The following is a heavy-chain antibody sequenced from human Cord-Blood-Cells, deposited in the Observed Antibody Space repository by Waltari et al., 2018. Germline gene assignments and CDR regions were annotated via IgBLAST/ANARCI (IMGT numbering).Heavy chain of an antibody. V-gene: IGHV4-59*01. CDR2: IYYSGST. CDR1: GGPISSYY. Sequence: QVQLQESGPGLVKPSETLSLTCTVSGGPISSYYWSWIRQPQGKGLEWIGYIYYSGSTNYNPSLKSRVTISVDTSKNQFSLKLSSVTAADTAVYYCARVGSSSSSDYWGQGTLVTVSS. CDR3: ARVGSSSSSDY. J-gene: IGHJ4*02. D-gene: IGHD6-6*01.